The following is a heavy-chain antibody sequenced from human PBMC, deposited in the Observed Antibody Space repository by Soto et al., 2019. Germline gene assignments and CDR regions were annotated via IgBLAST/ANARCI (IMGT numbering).Heavy chain of an antibody. CDR3: ARGYRGPYYYGSGPPFDP. CDR2: INHSGST. Sequence: SETLSLTCAVYCGSFSGYYWSWIRQPPGKGLEWIGEINHSGSTNYNPSLKSRVTISVDTSKNQFSLKLSSVTAADTAVYYCARGYRGPYYYGSGPPFDPWGQGTLVNVSS. V-gene: IGHV4-34*01. CDR1: CGSFSGYY. D-gene: IGHD3-10*01. J-gene: IGHJ5*02.